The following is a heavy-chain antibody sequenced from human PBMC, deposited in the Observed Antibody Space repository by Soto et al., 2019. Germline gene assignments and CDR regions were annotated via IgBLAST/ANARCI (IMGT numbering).Heavy chain of an antibody. D-gene: IGHD2-8*01. CDR1: ADIVSGICGT. CDR3: ARLIGNSWLDS. CDR2: TYYRSKWYN. J-gene: IGHJ5*01. Sequence: PARTVSLTCGARADIVSGICGTWDGIRQSPSRGLEWLGRTYYRSKWYNDSAVSVKSRITPNPATSNNPLPLQPNPVTPDDTAVYYCARLIGNSWLDSWGQGTLLTVSS. V-gene: IGHV6-1*01.